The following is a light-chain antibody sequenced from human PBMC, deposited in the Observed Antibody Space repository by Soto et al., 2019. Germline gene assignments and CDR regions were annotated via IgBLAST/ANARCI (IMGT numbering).Light chain of an antibody. CDR3: LQYNSYPFT. CDR2: ATS. Sequence: DIQMTQSPYSLPASVGDRVTITCRASQSISNYLNWYQQKKGKAPRLLIHATSSLQSGVPSRFRGSGSGTEFTLTISRLQPEDFETYYCLQYNSYPFTFGGGTKVDIK. CDR1: QSISNY. J-gene: IGKJ4*01. V-gene: IGKV1-17*01.